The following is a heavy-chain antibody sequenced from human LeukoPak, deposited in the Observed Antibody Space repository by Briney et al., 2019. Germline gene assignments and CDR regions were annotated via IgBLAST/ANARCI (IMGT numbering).Heavy chain of an antibody. V-gene: IGHV1-2*02. CDR3: ARDRGDDFWGGFDY. Sequence: ASVKVSCKASGYTFTGYYIHWARQAPGQGLEWMGWINPNSGAIDYAQRFQGRVTVTRDTSISTAYMQLSGLRSDDTAVYYCARDRGDDFWGGFDYWGQGTLVTVSS. J-gene: IGHJ4*02. D-gene: IGHD3-3*01. CDR1: GYTFTGYY. CDR2: INPNSGAI.